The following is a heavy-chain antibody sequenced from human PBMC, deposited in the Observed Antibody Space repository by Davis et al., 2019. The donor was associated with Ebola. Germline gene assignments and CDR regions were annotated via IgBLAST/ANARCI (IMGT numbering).Heavy chain of an antibody. Sequence: GESLKISCAASGFTFSSYGMQWVRQAPGKGLEWVAFIRYDGSNKYYAESVKGRFTISRDNSKNTLYLQMNSLRAEDTAVYYCARDRGEWELLGGMDVWGKGTTVTVSS. CDR3: ARDRGEWELLGGMDV. D-gene: IGHD1-26*01. V-gene: IGHV3-30*02. CDR2: IRYDGSNK. J-gene: IGHJ6*04. CDR1: GFTFSSYG.